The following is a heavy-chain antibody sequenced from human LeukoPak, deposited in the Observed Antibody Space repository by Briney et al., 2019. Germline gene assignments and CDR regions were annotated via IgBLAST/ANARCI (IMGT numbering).Heavy chain of an antibody. CDR2: VWYDVINK. CDR1: LFTLSSYG. D-gene: IGHD3-9*01. J-gene: IGHJ4*02. Sequence: VRSLRLSCAPSLFTLSSYGIYVVRQAPRKGREGAAVVWYDVINKYYADSVKGRFTISRDNSKNALYLQMNSLRAGDTAVYYCARATPAGILTGYHFDYWGQGTLVTVSS. V-gene: IGHV3-33*01. CDR3: ARATPAGILTGYHFDY.